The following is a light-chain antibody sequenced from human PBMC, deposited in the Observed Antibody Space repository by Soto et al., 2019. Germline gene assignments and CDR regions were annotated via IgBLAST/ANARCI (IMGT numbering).Light chain of an antibody. CDR3: CSYAGSYYYV. CDR2: DVT. Sequence: QSALTQPRSVSGSPGQSVAISCTGTSSDVGGYNYVSWYQQHPGKAPKLMIYDVTKRPSGVPDRFSASKSGNTASLTISGLQADDEADYYCCSYAGSYYYVFGTGTKV. CDR1: SSDVGGYNY. V-gene: IGLV2-11*01. J-gene: IGLJ1*01.